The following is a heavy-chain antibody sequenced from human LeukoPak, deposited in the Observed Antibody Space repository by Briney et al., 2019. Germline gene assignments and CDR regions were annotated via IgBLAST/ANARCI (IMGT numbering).Heavy chain of an antibody. V-gene: IGHV1-2*02. CDR2: INPNSGGT. Sequence: ASVKVSCKASGYTFTGYYMHWVRQAPGQGLEWVGWINPNSGGTNYAQKFQGRVTMTRDTSISTAYMELSRLRSDDTAVYYCARDYYYDSSGYYDYWGQGTLVTVSS. J-gene: IGHJ4*02. CDR1: GYTFTGYY. D-gene: IGHD3-22*01. CDR3: ARDYYYDSSGYYDY.